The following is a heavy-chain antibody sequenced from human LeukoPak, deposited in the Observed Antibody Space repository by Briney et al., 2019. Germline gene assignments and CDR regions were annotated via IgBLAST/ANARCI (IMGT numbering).Heavy chain of an antibody. CDR1: GYTFTSYG. D-gene: IGHD1-26*01. CDR3: AGSQVGATIYFDY. J-gene: IGHJ4*02. CDR2: ISTYNGNT. Sequence: GASVKVSCKASGYTFTSYGISWARQAPGQGLEWMGWISTYNGNTNYAQKLQGRVTTTTDTSTSTAYMELRSLRSDDTAVYYCAGSQVGATIYFDYWGQGTLVTISS. V-gene: IGHV1-18*01.